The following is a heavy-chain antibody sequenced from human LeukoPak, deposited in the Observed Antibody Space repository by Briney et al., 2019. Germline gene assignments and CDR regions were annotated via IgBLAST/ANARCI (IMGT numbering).Heavy chain of an antibody. CDR1: GYTFTGYY. J-gene: IGHJ4*02. CDR3: ARHPPYCTNGVCSAFDY. Sequence: ASVKVSCKASGYTFTGYYMHWVRQAPGQGLEWMGWINPNSGGTNYAQKFQGRVTMTRDTSISTAYMELSRLRSDDTAVYYCARHPPYCTNGVCSAFDYCGQGTLVSVSS. D-gene: IGHD2-8*01. CDR2: INPNSGGT. V-gene: IGHV1-2*02.